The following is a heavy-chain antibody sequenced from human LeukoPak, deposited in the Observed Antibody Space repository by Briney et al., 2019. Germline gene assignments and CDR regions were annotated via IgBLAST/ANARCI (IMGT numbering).Heavy chain of an antibody. CDR2: ISHSSSTI. J-gene: IGHJ4*02. V-gene: IGHV3-48*01. CDR3: ARDRLHYGEYEKTFDY. CDR1: GFTFSSYS. D-gene: IGHD4-17*01. Sequence: GGSLRLSCAASGFTFSSYSMNWVRQAPGKGLEWVSYISHSSSTIYYADSVKGRSTISRDNAKKSLYLQMNSLRAEDSAVYYCARDRLHYGEYEKTFDYWGQGTLVTVSS.